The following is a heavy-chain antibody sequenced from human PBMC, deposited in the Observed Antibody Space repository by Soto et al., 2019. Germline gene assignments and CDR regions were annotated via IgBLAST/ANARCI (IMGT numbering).Heavy chain of an antibody. V-gene: IGHV1-3*01. J-gene: IGHJ4*02. CDR2: IAPGNGNT. D-gene: IGHD2-21*01. CDR1: GYTFTDSA. CDR3: AKGSRMWTPDY. Sequence: GASVKVSCKASGYTFTDSAIHWVRQAPGQSLEWLGWIAPGNGNTKYSQNFQGRVTITRDTSATTAYMELSSLTSEDTAVYYCAKGSRMWTPDYWGQGTLVTVSS.